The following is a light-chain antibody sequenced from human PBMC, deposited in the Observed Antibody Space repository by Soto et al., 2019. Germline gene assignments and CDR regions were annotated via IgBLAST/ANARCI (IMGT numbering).Light chain of an antibody. Sequence: DIHMTQSPSTLSASVGYRFTITCRASQSISSWLAWYKQKPGKAPKLLIYDASSLESGVPSRLSGSGSGTEFTLSINSMKPDDFATYYCQQYHIHWTFGHGTKVDIK. CDR2: DAS. CDR1: QSISSW. V-gene: IGKV1-5*01. J-gene: IGKJ1*01. CDR3: QQYHIHWT.